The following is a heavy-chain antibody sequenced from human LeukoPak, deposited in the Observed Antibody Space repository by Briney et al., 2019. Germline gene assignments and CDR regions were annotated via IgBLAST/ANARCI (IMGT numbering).Heavy chain of an antibody. V-gene: IGHV4-61*08. Sequence: PSETLSLTCTVSGGSISSGAYYWSWIRQPPGKGLEWIGYIYYSGSTNYNPSLKSRVTISVDKSKNQFSLKLSSVTAADTAVYYCARDSVLAMVLYGMDVWGQGTTVTVSS. J-gene: IGHJ6*02. CDR1: GGSISSGAYY. D-gene: IGHD5-18*01. CDR2: IYYSGST. CDR3: ARDSVLAMVLYGMDV.